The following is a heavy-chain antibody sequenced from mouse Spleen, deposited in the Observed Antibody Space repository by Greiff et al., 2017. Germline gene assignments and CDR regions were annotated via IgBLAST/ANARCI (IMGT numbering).Heavy chain of an antibody. V-gene: IGHV1-50*01. CDR1: GYTFTSYW. Sequence: QVQLQQPGAELVKPGASVKLSCKASGYTFTSYWMQWVKQRPGQGLEWIGEIDPSDSYTNYNQKFKGKATLTVDTSSSTAYMQLSSLTSEDSAVYYCARDQGYCYYFDYWGQGTTLTVSS. CDR3: ARDQGYCYYFDY. CDR2: IDPSDSYT. D-gene: IGHD2-3*01. J-gene: IGHJ2*01.